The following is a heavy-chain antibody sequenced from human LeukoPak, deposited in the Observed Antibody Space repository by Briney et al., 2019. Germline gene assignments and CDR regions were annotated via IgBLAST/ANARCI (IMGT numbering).Heavy chain of an antibody. CDR2: IYSGDSDT. D-gene: IGHD3-22*01. Sequence: GESLKISCKGSGYSFTSYWIGWVRQMPGKGLEWMGIIYSGDSDTRYSPSFQGQVTISADKSISTAYLQWSSLKASDTAMYYCARAGYYDSSGQYYFDYWGQGTLVTVSS. V-gene: IGHV5-51*01. J-gene: IGHJ4*02. CDR3: ARAGYYDSSGQYYFDY. CDR1: GYSFTSYW.